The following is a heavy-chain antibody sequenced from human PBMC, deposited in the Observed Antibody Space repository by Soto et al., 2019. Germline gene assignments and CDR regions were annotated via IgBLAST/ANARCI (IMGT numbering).Heavy chain of an antibody. Sequence: SLKVSWKASGGTFISYAISWWLQSPLQGLEWMGGIIPIFGTANYSQKFQVRVTITADESTSTAYMELSSLRSEDTAVYYCASVGQPQHYYYGMDVWGQGTTVTVSS. V-gene: IGHV1-69*13. CDR3: ASVGQPQHYYYGMDV. CDR1: GGTFISYA. D-gene: IGHD1-1*01. J-gene: IGHJ6*02. CDR2: IIPIFGTA.